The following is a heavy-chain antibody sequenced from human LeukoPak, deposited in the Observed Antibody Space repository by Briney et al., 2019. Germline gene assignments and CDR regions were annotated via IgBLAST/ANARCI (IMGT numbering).Heavy chain of an antibody. CDR3: AKDRYSYAFEYSDS. V-gene: IGHV3-66*03. Sequence: PGGSLRLSCAASGLTGSHNYVSWVRQAPGKGLEWVSAIHTSGDPCYADSVKGRFTISRDNSKNTLSLQVSSLRTEDTAVYYCAKDRYSYAFEYSDSWGQGTLVTVSS. CDR2: IHTSGDP. D-gene: IGHD5-18*01. J-gene: IGHJ4*02. CDR1: GLTGSHNY.